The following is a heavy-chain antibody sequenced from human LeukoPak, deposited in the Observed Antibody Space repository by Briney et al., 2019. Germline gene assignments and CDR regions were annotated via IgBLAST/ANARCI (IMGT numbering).Heavy chain of an antibody. J-gene: IGHJ6*02. CDR3: AGDKRVKAGNTWLHYGMDV. CDR2: SYYSESA. V-gene: IGHV4-30-4*01. D-gene: IGHD2-21*01. Sequence: PSETLSLTCSVSGGSITSGDYWWTWIRQPPGKGLEWIGYSYYSESAHYNPSLENRLSISVDTSKNQFSLRLSAVTAADTAVYYCAGDKRVKAGNTWLHYGMDVWGQGTTVTVSS. CDR1: GGSITSGDYW.